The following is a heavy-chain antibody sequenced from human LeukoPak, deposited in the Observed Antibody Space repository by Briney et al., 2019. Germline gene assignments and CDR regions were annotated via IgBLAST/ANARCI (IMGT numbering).Heavy chain of an antibody. D-gene: IGHD2-2*01. Sequence: SQTLSLTCAVSGGSISSGGYSWSWIRQPPGKGLEWIGRIYTSGSTNYNPSLKSRVTISVDTSKNQFSLKLSSVTAADTAVYYCARTPVVPAAIINWFDPWGQGTLVTVSS. CDR1: GGSISSGGYS. CDR3: ARTPVVPAAIINWFDP. V-gene: IGHV4-61*02. CDR2: IYTSGST. J-gene: IGHJ5*02.